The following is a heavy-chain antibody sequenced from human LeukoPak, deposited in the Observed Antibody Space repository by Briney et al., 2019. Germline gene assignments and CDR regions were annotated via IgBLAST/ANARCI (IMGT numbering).Heavy chain of an antibody. V-gene: IGHV4-38-2*01. CDR3: ARHEGTEPDAFDI. CDR2: IYHSEST. D-gene: IGHD2-8*02. J-gene: IGHJ3*02. CDR1: GHSISSGYY. Sequence: PSETLSLTCALCGHSISSGYYWGWIRQPPGKGLEWIGSIYHSESTYYNPSLKSRVTISVDTSKNQFSLKLSSVTAADTAVYYCARHEGTEPDAFDIWGQGTMVTVSS.